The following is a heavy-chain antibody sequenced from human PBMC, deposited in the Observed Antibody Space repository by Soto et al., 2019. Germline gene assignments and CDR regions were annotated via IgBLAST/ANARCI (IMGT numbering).Heavy chain of an antibody. CDR3: GSVVVAATSYNWFAP. CDR1: GGSFSGYY. J-gene: IGHJ5*02. V-gene: IGHV4-34*01. Sequence: SETLSLTCAVYGGSFSGYYWSWIRQPPGKGLEWIGEINHSGSTNYNPSLKSRVTISVDTSKNQFSLKLSSVTAGDTAVYYCGSVVVAATSYNWFAPWGQGTLVTVPS. CDR2: INHSGST. D-gene: IGHD2-21*02.